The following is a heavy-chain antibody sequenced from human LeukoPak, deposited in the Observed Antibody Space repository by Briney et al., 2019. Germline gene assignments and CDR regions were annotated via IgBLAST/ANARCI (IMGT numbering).Heavy chain of an antibody. J-gene: IGHJ3*02. Sequence: SETLSLTCTVSGGSISSGGYYWSWIRQPPGKGLEWIGYIYHSGSTYYNPSLKSRVTISVDRSKNQFSLKLSSVTAADTAVYYCARDTPYDFWSGYPPHAFDIWGQGTMVTVSS. V-gene: IGHV4-30-2*01. CDR1: GGSISSGGYY. CDR2: IYHSGST. D-gene: IGHD3-3*01. CDR3: ARDTPYDFWSGYPPHAFDI.